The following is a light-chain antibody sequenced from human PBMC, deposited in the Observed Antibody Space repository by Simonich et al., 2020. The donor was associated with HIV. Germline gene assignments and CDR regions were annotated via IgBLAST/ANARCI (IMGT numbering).Light chain of an antibody. CDR3: QQYNNWPLF. J-gene: IGKJ2*01. CDR1: QSVSSN. CDR2: GAS. V-gene: IGKV3-15*01. Sequence: EIVMTQSPATLSVSPGERVTLSCRASQSVSSNLAWYQQKPGQDPRRFIYGASIRATGITARFSGSGSGTEFTLTISSMQSEDFAVYYCQQYNNWPLFFGQGTKLEIK.